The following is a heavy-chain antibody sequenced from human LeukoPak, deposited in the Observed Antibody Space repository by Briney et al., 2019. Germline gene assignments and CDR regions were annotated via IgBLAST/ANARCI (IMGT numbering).Heavy chain of an antibody. CDR3: AKSTRAVMAMMDV. CDR1: GFTFSKSW. J-gene: IGHJ6*04. D-gene: IGHD3-16*01. Sequence: GGSLRLSCAASGFTFSKSWMSWVRQAPGKGLDWVANIKEDGSKRYYVDSVKGRFTISKDNAKNSLFLQMNSLRAEDTAVYFCAKSTRAVMAMMDVWGKGTTVTVSS. CDR2: IKEDGSKR. V-gene: IGHV3-7*01.